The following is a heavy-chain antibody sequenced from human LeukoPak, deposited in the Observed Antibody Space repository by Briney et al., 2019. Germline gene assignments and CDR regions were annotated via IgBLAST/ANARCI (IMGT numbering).Heavy chain of an antibody. CDR2: IDYSGST. CDR1: GGSISSGGYC. CDR3: ASCPKGGWSGYYYYYYYMDV. D-gene: IGHD3-3*01. Sequence: SQTLSLTCTVSGGSISSGGYCWSWLRQHPGKGLEWIGYIDYSGSTYYNPSLKRRVTISVDTSKNQFSLKLSSVTAADTAVYYCASCPKGGWSGYYYYYYYMDVWGKGTTVTVSS. J-gene: IGHJ6*03. V-gene: IGHV4-31*03.